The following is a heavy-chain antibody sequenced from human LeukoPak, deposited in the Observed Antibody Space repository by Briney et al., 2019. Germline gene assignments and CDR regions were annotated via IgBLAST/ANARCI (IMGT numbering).Heavy chain of an antibody. V-gene: IGHV3-74*01. J-gene: IGHJ3*01. CDR2: INADGSTA. D-gene: IGHD1-14*01. Sequence: GGSLRLSCAASGFTFGNSWMHWVRQAPGKGLVWVSLINADGSTATYADSVKGRFTISRDNARNTLSLQMNSLTIEDTAVYYCVVVVEPPDSDGFDVWGQGTMITVSS. CDR1: GFTFGNSW. CDR3: VVVVEPPDSDGFDV.